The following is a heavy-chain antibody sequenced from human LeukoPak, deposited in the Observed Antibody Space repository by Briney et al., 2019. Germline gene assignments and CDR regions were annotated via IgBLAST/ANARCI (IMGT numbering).Heavy chain of an antibody. Sequence: GGSLRLSCAGSGFSFNSYAVSWVRQPPGKGLEWGGVITRTSTYTSDADSVKGRVTITTDNAQSSVSLQMNTLTVAATAVYSCVRAAPAEARRPDYWGQGTLVAVSS. CDR2: ITRTSTYT. CDR1: GFSFNSYA. CDR3: VRAAPAEARRPDY. D-gene: IGHD6-6*01. J-gene: IGHJ4*02. V-gene: IGHV3-21*01.